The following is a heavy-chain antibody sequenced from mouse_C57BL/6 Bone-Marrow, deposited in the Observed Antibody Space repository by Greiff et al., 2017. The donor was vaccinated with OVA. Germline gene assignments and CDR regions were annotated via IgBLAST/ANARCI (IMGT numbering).Heavy chain of an antibody. CDR3: AYGYDVTWFAY. Sequence: QVQLQQSGAELARPGASVKLSCKASGYTFTSYGISWVKQRTGQGLEWIGEIYPRSGNTYYNEKFKGKATLTADKSSSTAYMELRSLTSEDSAVYFCAYGYDVTWFAYWGQGTLVTVSA. J-gene: IGHJ3*01. D-gene: IGHD2-2*01. V-gene: IGHV1-81*01. CDR1: GYTFTSYG. CDR2: IYPRSGNT.